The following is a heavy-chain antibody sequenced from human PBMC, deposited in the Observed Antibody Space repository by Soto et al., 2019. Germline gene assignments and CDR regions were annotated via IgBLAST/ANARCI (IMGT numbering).Heavy chain of an antibody. J-gene: IGHJ4*02. CDR3: AADDGSLYFDY. V-gene: IGHV1-58*01. CDR1: GFTFTSSA. Sequence: SVKVSCKASGFTFTSSAVQWVRPARGQRLEWIGWIVVGSGNTHYAQKFQERVTITRDMSTSTAYMELSSLRSEDTAVYYCAADDGSLYFDYWGQGPMVTVSS. D-gene: IGHD2-15*01. CDR2: IVVGSGNT.